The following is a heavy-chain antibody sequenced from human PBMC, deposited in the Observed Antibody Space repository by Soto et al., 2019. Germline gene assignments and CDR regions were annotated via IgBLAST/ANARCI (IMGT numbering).Heavy chain of an antibody. V-gene: IGHV3-74*01. CDR3: TRDDSGLGIDY. CDR1: GFNFRDFW. J-gene: IGHJ4*02. Sequence: QTGRSLRLSCEASGFNFRDFWMHWVRQPPGKGPEWVSNIPSDGRDVSYADSVRGRFTISRDDARNTLYLQMSDLRVEDTAIYYCTRDDSGLGIDYWGQGTQVTVSS. D-gene: IGHD1-26*01. CDR2: IPSDGRDV.